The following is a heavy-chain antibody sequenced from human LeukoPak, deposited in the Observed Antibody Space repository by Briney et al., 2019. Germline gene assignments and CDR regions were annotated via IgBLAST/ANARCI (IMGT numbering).Heavy chain of an antibody. CDR1: GFTFSSYA. CDR3: ARARYCSSTSCYPEDY. J-gene: IGHJ4*02. CDR2: LSGSGGTT. D-gene: IGHD2-2*01. Sequence: GGSLRLSCAASGFTFSSYAMSWVRQAPGKGLEWVSALSGSGGTTYYADSVKGRFTISRDNSKNTLYLQMNSLRAEDTAVYYCARARYCSSTSCYPEDYWGQGTLVTVSS. V-gene: IGHV3-23*01.